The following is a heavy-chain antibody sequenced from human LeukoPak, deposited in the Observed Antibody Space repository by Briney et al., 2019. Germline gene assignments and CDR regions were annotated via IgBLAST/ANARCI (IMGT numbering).Heavy chain of an antibody. CDR3: TSSSSGWVIDY. CDR1: GFTFSGSA. CDR2: IRSKANSYAT. J-gene: IGHJ4*02. V-gene: IGHV3-73*01. D-gene: IGHD6-19*01. Sequence: PGGSLRLSCAASGFTFSGSAMHWVRQASGKGLEWVGRIRSKANSYATGYAASVIGRFTISRDDSTNTAYLQMNSLKTEDTAVYYCTSSSSGWVIDYWGQGTLVTVSS.